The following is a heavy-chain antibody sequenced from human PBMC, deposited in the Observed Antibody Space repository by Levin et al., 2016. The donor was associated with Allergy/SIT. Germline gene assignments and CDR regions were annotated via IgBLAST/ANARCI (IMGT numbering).Heavy chain of an antibody. CDR3: ARDLSNTRSCSNDICSVPVWYFDS. V-gene: IGHV6-1*01. D-gene: IGHD2-8*01. J-gene: IGHJ4*02. Sequence: WIRQSPSRGLQWLGRTYCRPNCYNEYALFVENRIIISPDTSKNQFSLHLNSVTLEDTAVYYCARDLSNTRSCSNDICSVPVWYFDSWGQGTLVTVSS. CDR2: TYCRPNCYN.